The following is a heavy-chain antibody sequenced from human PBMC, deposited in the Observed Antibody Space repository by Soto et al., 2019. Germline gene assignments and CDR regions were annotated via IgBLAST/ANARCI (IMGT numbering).Heavy chain of an antibody. D-gene: IGHD2-2*01. Sequence: EVQMLESGGGSVQPGGSLRLSCAASGFTFSNYAMSCVRQAPGQGLEQVSGIRGSGTRTDHADTVKGRFAMSRDSYKYMVYLQMDSLRVEDTAIDYCAKAAHCSSATCYLPADVWGQGTTVTVSS. CDR3: AKAAHCSSATCYLPADV. CDR1: GFTFSNYA. V-gene: IGHV3-23*01. CDR2: IRGSGTRT. J-gene: IGHJ6*02.